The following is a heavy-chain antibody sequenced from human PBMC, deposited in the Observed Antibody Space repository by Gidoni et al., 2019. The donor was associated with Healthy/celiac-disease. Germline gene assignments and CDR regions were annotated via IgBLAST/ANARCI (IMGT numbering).Heavy chain of an antibody. CDR3: ARDARAYLIHYYGSGSSPFDP. D-gene: IGHD3-10*01. CDR1: GFTFSSYG. CDR2: IWYDGSNK. J-gene: IGHJ5*02. V-gene: IGHV3-33*01. Sequence: QVQLVESGGGVVQPGSSLRLSCAASGFTFSSYGIHWGRQAPGKGLEWGAVIWYDGSNKYYADSVKGRFTISRDNSKNTLYLQMNSLRAEDTAVYYCARDARAYLIHYYGSGSSPFDPWGQGTLVTVSS.